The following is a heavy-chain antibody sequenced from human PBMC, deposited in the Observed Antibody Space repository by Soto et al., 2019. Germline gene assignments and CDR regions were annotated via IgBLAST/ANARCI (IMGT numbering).Heavy chain of an antibody. Sequence: QVQLVESGGGVVQPGRSLRLSCAASGFTFSSYAMHWVRQAPGKGLEWVAVISYDGSNKYYADSVKGRFTISRDNSKNTLYLQMNSLRAEDTAVYYCAREYSSWYFLHYYGMDVWGQGTTVTVSS. CDR2: ISYDGSNK. CDR3: AREYSSWYFLHYYGMDV. V-gene: IGHV3-30-3*01. D-gene: IGHD6-13*01. CDR1: GFTFSSYA. J-gene: IGHJ6*02.